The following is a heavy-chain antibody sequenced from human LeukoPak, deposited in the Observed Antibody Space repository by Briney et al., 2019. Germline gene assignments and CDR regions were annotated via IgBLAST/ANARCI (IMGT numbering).Heavy chain of an antibody. CDR2: IIGNGAGT. J-gene: IGHJ6*02. CDR3: ARDVYCSSTSCFLMSKNYYYYGMDV. V-gene: IGHV3-23*01. Sequence: GGSLRLSCAASGFTFSNYAMNWVRQAPGKGLEWVSGIIGNGAGTFYADSVKGRFTISRDNAKNSLYLQMNSLRAEDTAVYYCARDVYCSSTSCFLMSKNYYYYGMDVWGQGTTVTVSS. CDR1: GFTFSNYA. D-gene: IGHD2-2*01.